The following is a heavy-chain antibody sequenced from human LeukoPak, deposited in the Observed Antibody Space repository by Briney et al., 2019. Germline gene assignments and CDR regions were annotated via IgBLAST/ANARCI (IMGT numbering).Heavy chain of an antibody. CDR1: GFTFSDYY. CDR2: ISSSGTYI. J-gene: IGHJ4*02. CDR3: ASAGSGLY. Sequence: PGGSLRLSCATSGFTFSDYYMSWIRQAPGKGLEWVSYISSSGTYINSADSVKGRFTISRDYPKNSLYLQMNSLRDEDTAVYYCASAGSGLYWGQGTLVTVSS. D-gene: IGHD6-19*01. V-gene: IGHV3-11*06.